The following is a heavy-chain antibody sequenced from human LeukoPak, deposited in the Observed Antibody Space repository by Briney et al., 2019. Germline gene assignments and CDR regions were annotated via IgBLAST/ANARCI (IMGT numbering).Heavy chain of an antibody. D-gene: IGHD3-3*01. Sequence: SETLSLTCTVSGGSVSSYYWSWIRQTAGKGLEWIGRIYTSGSTNYNPSLKSRVTMSVDTSKNQFSLKLSSVAAADTAVYYCARDDYYDRPSNWGQGTLVTVSS. CDR3: ARDDYYDRPSN. V-gene: IGHV4-4*07. J-gene: IGHJ4*02. CDR2: IYTSGST. CDR1: GGSVSSYY.